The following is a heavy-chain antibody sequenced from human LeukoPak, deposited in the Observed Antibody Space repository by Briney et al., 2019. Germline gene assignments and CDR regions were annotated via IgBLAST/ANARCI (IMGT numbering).Heavy chain of an antibody. CDR1: GYTFTNYD. Sequence: ASVKVSCKASGYTFTNYDINWVRQAPGQGLEWMGGIIPIFGTANYAQKFQDRVTITADESTSTAYMELSSLRSEDTAVYYCARAHYYGSGSYNWFDPWGQGTLVTVSS. CDR3: ARAHYYGSGSYNWFDP. D-gene: IGHD3-10*01. CDR2: IIPIFGTA. J-gene: IGHJ5*02. V-gene: IGHV1-69*13.